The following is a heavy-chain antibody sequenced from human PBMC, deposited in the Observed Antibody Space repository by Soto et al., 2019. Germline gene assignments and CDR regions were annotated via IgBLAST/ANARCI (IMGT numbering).Heavy chain of an antibody. V-gene: IGHV6-1*01. CDR1: GDSVSSNSAG. Sequence: TLSLTCAISGDSVSSNSAGWNRVRQTPSRGLEWLGRTYYKSKWFNNYAVSVKSRITINPDTSQNQFSLQLDSVTPEDTAVYYCARGSWDDVSGHYYMDVWGKGTTVTVSS. J-gene: IGHJ6*03. CDR3: ARGSWDDVSGHYYMDV. D-gene: IGHD5-12*01. CDR2: TYYKSKWFN.